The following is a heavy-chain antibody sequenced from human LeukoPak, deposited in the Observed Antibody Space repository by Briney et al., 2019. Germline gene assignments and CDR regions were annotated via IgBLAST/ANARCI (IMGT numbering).Heavy chain of an antibody. D-gene: IGHD3-10*01. CDR2: IYTDGST. CDR3: AVYYYGSFPPTNFAY. J-gene: IGHJ4*02. Sequence: PGGSLRLSCAVSGFTVSSRHIRWVRQAPGKGLEWVSFIYTDGSTYYAESVKGRFTISRDISKNTAYLQMNSLRAEDTALYFCAVYYYGSFPPTNFAYWGQGTLVTVSS. CDR1: GFTVSSRH. V-gene: IGHV3-66*01.